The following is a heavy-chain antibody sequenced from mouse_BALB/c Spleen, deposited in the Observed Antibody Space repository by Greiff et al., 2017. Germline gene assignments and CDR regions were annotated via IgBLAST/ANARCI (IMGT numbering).Heavy chain of an antibody. CDR2: ISSGSSTI. Sequence: EVQRVESGGGLVQPGGSRKLSCAASGFTFSSFGMHWVRQAPEKGLEWVAYISSGSSTIYYADTVKGRFTISRDNPKNTLFLQMTSLRSEDTAMYYCARDGNPLFDYWGQGTTLTVSS. D-gene: IGHD2-1*01. CDR1: GFTFSSFG. CDR3: ARDGNPLFDY. V-gene: IGHV5-17*02. J-gene: IGHJ2*01.